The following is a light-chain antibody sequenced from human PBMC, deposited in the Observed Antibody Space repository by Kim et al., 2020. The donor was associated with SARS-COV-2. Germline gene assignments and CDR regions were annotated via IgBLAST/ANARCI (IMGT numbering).Light chain of an antibody. CDR1: QDIRRF. J-gene: IGKJ4*01. CDR2: DAS. CDR3: QQYESLPPT. Sequence: ASVGDRVTITCQASQDIRRFLNWYQQKPGKAPKLLIYDASNLETGVPSRFSGSGSGTDFSFTISSLQPEDVATYYCQQYESLPPTFGGGTKVDIK. V-gene: IGKV1-33*01.